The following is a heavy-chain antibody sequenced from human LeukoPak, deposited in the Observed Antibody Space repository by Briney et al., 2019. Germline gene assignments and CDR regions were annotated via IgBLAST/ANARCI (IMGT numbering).Heavy chain of an antibody. Sequence: GGSLRLSYAASGFTFSSYAMHWVRQAPGKGLEWVAVISYDGSNKYYADSVKGRFTISRDNSKNTLYLQMNSLRAEDTAVYYCARDYKTSGWELLRGYFQHWGQGTLVTVSS. CDR3: ARDYKTSGWELLRGYFQH. CDR1: GFTFSSYA. D-gene: IGHD1-26*01. V-gene: IGHV3-30*04. CDR2: ISYDGSNK. J-gene: IGHJ1*01.